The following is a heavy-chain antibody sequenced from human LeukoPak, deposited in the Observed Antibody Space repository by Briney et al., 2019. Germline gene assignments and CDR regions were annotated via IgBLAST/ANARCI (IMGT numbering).Heavy chain of an antibody. D-gene: IGHD1-26*01. Sequence: ASVKVSCKDSGDTFTGYYMHWVRQAPGQGLEWMGWINPDSGGAEYAQKFQGRVTMTRDTSITTAYMELSRLRSDDTAVYYCAREGWYTGNPLRGNWFDPWGQGTLVTVSS. CDR2: INPDSGGA. CDR3: AREGWYTGNPLRGNWFDP. V-gene: IGHV1-2*02. CDR1: GDTFTGYY. J-gene: IGHJ5*02.